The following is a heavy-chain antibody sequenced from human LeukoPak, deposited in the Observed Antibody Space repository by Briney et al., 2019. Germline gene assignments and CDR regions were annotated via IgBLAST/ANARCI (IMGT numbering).Heavy chain of an antibody. D-gene: IGHD2-15*01. CDR1: GYTFTGYY. CDR3: ARDGVCSGGSCYSFFDY. V-gene: IGHV1-2*02. Sequence: GASVKVSCKASGYTFTGYYMHWVRQAPGQGLEWMGWINPNSGGTNYAQKFQGRVIMTRDTSISTAYMELSRLRSDDTAVYYCARDGVCSGGSCYSFFDYWGQGTLVTVSS. CDR2: INPNSGGT. J-gene: IGHJ4*02.